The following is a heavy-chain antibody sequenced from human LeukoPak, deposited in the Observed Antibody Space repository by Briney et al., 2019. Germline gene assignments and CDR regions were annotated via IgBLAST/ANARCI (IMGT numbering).Heavy chain of an antibody. CDR1: GGTFSSYA. CDR3: ARDLVVYKSWRKWLLLGY. D-gene: IGHD3-22*01. V-gene: IGHV1-69*01. CDR2: IIPIFGTA. J-gene: IGHJ4*02. Sequence: GASVKVSCKASGGTFSSYAISWVRQAPGQGLEWMGGIIPIFGTANYAQKLQGRVTITADESTSTAYMELSSLRSEDTAVYYCARDLVVYKSWRKWLLLGYWGQGTLVTVSS.